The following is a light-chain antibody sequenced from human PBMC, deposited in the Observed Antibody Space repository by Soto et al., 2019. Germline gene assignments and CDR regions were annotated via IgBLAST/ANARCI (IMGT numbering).Light chain of an antibody. V-gene: IGLV1-47*01. J-gene: IGLJ2*01. CDR1: NSNMGRNY. CDR2: RTD. Sequence: QSVLTQTPSASGTPGQRGTISCSGSNSNMGRNYVYWYQQVPGTAPKLLMYRTDVRPSGVPDRFTGSKSGTSASLAISGLLYEDEADHYCAVWDNSLKGVAFGGGTQLTVL. CDR3: AVWDNSLKGVA.